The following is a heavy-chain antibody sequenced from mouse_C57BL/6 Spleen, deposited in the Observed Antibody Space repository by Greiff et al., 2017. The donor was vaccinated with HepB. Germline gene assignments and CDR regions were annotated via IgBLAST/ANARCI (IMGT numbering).Heavy chain of an antibody. CDR1: GYTFTSYW. Sequence: QVQLQQPGAELVKPGASVKLSCKASGYTFTSYWMHWVKQRPGQGLEWIGMIHPNSGSTNYNEKFKSKATLTVDKSSSTAYMQLSSLTSEDSAVYYCAREGLGSGAWFAYWGQGTLVTVSA. CDR3: AREGLGSGAWFAY. V-gene: IGHV1-64*01. D-gene: IGHD1-1*01. J-gene: IGHJ3*01. CDR2: IHPNSGST.